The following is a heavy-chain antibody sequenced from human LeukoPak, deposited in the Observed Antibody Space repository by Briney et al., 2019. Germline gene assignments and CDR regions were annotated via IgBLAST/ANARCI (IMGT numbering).Heavy chain of an antibody. CDR2: IYYSGST. D-gene: IGHD3-3*01. J-gene: IGHJ5*02. V-gene: IGHV4-59*01. Sequence: SETLSLTCTVSGGSISSYYWSWIRQPPGKGLEWIGYIYYSGSTNYNPSLKSRVTISVDTSKNQFSLKLSSVTAADTAVYYCARDTKEYDFWSHIPSGWFDPWGQGTLVTVSS. CDR3: ARDTKEYDFWSHIPSGWFDP. CDR1: GGSISSYY.